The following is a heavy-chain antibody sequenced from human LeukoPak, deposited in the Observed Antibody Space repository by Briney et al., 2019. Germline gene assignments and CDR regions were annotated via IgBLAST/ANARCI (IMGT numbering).Heavy chain of an antibody. CDR1: GFTFSSYW. CDR2: IKRDGSEK. Sequence: GGSLRLPCAASGFTFSSYWMNWARQAPGKGLEWVANIKRDGSEKNYVDSVKGRFTISRDNAKNSLYLQMNSLRAADTAVYYCAKIGGTVMALGPFDIWGQGTMVAVSS. J-gene: IGHJ3*02. V-gene: IGHV3-7*01. D-gene: IGHD5-18*01. CDR3: AKIGGTVMALGPFDI.